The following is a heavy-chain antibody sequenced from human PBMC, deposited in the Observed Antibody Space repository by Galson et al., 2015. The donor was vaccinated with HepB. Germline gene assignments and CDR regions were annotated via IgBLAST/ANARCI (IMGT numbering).Heavy chain of an antibody. CDR3: AKVVSGNSGA. CDR1: GFTFSRYG. D-gene: IGHD4-23*01. Sequence: SLRLSCAASGFTFSRYGMHWVRQAPGKGLEWVSFIQYDESSKTYADSVKGRFTISREHSKNKLFLQMNSLRAEDTALYYCAKVVSGNSGAWGQGTLVTVSS. J-gene: IGHJ5*02. V-gene: IGHV3-30*02. CDR2: IQYDESSK.